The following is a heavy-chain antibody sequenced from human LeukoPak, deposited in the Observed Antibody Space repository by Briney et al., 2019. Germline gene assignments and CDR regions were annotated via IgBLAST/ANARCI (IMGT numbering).Heavy chain of an antibody. CDR1: GGSXXGYY. CDR2: INHSGST. J-gene: IGHJ4*02. V-gene: IGHV4-34*01. Sequence: SLTCAVYGGSXXGYYXXWIRQPPGKGLEWIGEINHSGSTNYNPSLKSRVTISVDTSKNQFSLKLSSVTAADTAVYYCARGETPDYWGQGTLVTVSS. CDR3: ARGETPDY.